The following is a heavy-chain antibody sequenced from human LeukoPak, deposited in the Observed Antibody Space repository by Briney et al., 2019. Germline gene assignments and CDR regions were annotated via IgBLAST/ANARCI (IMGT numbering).Heavy chain of an antibody. CDR2: ISYTGGT. D-gene: IGHD2-21*02. CDR1: GGSISSYY. CDR3: AGGDTYFDY. J-gene: IGHJ4*02. V-gene: IGHV4-59*01. Sequence: SETLSLTCTVSGGSISSYYCTGIRQPPGKGLEWSGYISYTGGTNYNPSLKSRGTISMDTSKDQFSLRLNSVTAADTAVYYCAGGDTYFDYWGQGTLVTVSS.